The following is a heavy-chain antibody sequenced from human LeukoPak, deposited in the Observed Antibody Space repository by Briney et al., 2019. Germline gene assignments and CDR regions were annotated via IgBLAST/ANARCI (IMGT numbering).Heavy chain of an antibody. V-gene: IGHV3-23*01. J-gene: IGHJ4*02. CDR2: ISGGGGGT. CDR1: GFTFSSYG. D-gene: IGHD6-19*01. CDR3: AKRVAHSSGAYWDY. Sequence: GGSLRLSCEASGFTFSSYGMSWVRQAPEKGLEWVSAISGGGGGTYYADSVKGRFTISRDNSKNTLYLQMNSLRAEDAAVYFCAKRVAHSSGAYWDYWGQGILVTVSS.